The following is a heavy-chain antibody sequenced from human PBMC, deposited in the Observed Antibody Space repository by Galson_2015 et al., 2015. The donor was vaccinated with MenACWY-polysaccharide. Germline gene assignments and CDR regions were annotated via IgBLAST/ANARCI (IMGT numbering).Heavy chain of an antibody. CDR1: GGSFSGYY. J-gene: IGHJ4*02. V-gene: IGHV4-34*01. CDR2: INHSGST. D-gene: IGHD3-3*01. Sequence: ETLSLTCAVYGGSFSGYYWSWIRQPPGKGLEWIGEINHSGSTNYNPSLKSRVTISVDTSKNQFSLKLSSVTAADTAVYYCARGRPYYDFWSGYYARGFDYWGQGTLVTVSS. CDR3: ARGRPYYDFWSGYYARGFDY.